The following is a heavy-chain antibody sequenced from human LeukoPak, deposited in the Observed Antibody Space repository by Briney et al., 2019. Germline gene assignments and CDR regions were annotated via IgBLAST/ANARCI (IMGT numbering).Heavy chain of an antibody. J-gene: IGHJ4*02. D-gene: IGHD2-15*01. V-gene: IGHV4-39*01. CDR3: ASGIVVVVAATYYFDY. CDR2: IYYSGST. CDR1: GGSISSSSYY. Sequence: SETLSLTCTVSGGSISSSSYYWGWIRQPPGKGREWIGSIYYSGSTYYNPSLKSRVTISVNTTKNQFSLKLSSVTAADTAVYYCASGIVVVVAATYYFDYWGQGTLVTVSS.